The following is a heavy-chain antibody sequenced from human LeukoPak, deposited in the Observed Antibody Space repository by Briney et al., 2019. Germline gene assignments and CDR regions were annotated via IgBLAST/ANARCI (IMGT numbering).Heavy chain of an antibody. J-gene: IGHJ4*02. Sequence: GASVKVSCKASGGTFSSYAISWVRQAPGQGLEWMGRIIPILGIANYAQKFQGRVTITADESTSTAYMELSSLRSEDTAVYYCARADYDFWSGYFDYWGQGTLVTVSS. CDR3: ARADYDFWSGYFDY. D-gene: IGHD3-3*01. CDR1: GGTFSSYA. CDR2: IIPILGIA. V-gene: IGHV1-69*04.